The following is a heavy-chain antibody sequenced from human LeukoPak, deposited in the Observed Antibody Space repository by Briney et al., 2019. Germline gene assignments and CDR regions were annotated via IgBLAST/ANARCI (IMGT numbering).Heavy chain of an antibody. CDR1: GFTFSNYW. V-gene: IGHV3-23*01. Sequence: QAGGSLRLSCAASGFTFSNYWIHWVRQAPGKGLEWVSAISPSSSTFYADSVKGRFTISRDNSKNTLYLQMNSLRAEDTAVYYCARPQSSSGYYWPFDDWGQGTLVTVSS. CDR2: ISPSSST. CDR3: ARPQSSSGYYWPFDD. D-gene: IGHD3-22*01. J-gene: IGHJ4*02.